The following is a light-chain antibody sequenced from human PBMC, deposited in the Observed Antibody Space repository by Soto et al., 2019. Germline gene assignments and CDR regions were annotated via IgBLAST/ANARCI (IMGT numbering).Light chain of an antibody. CDR3: SSYTGSSTYVV. Sequence: QSALTQPASVSGSPGQSITISCTGTSSDVGGYNYVSWYQQHPGKAPKLMIYDVSNRPSGVSNGFSGSKSANTASLTISGLQAEDEADYYCSSYTGSSTYVVFGGGTKVTVL. V-gene: IGLV2-14*01. CDR1: SSDVGGYNY. CDR2: DVS. J-gene: IGLJ2*01.